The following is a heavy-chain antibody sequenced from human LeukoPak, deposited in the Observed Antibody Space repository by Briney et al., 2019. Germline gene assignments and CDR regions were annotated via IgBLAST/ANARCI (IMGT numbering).Heavy chain of an antibody. D-gene: IGHD1-26*01. V-gene: IGHV4-34*01. CDR1: GGSFRGYY. J-gene: IGHJ4*02. CDR3: ARGPYSGSYQSI. CDR2: INHSGST. Sequence: PSETLSLTCAVYGGSFRGYYWSWIRQPPGKGLEWIGEINHSGSTNYNPSLKSRVTISVDTSKNQFSLKLSSVTAADMAVYYCARGPYSGSYQSIWGQGTLVTVSS.